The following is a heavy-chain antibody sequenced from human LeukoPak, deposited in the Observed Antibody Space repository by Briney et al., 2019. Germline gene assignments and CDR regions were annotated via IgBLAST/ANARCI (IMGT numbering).Heavy chain of an antibody. V-gene: IGHV3-30*18. CDR3: AKAGPILRFLEWLLDY. D-gene: IGHD3-3*01. CDR2: ISYDGSNK. J-gene: IGHJ4*02. CDR1: GFTFSSYG. Sequence: PGRSLRLSCAASGFTFSSYGMHWVRQAPGKGLEWVAVISYDGSNKYYADSVKGRFTISRDNSKNTLYLQMNSLRAEDTAVYYCAKAGPILRFLEWLLDYWGQGTLVPVSS.